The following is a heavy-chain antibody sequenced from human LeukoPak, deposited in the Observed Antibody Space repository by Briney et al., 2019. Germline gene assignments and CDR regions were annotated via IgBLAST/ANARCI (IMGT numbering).Heavy chain of an antibody. CDR2: IYYSGST. J-gene: IGHJ6*03. D-gene: IGHD2-15*01. CDR1: GGSISSHY. V-gene: IGHV4-59*11. Sequence: PSETLSLTCTVSGGSISSHYWSWIRQPPGKGLEWIGYIYYSGSTNYNPSLKSRVTISVDTSKNQFSLKLSSVTAADTAVYYCARTTEGYCRGRSCYSYYYYMDVWGKGTTVTVSS. CDR3: ARTTEGYCRGRSCYSYYYYMDV.